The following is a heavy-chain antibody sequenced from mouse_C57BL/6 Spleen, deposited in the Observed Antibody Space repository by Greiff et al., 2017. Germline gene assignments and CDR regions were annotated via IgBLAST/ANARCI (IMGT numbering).Heavy chain of an antibody. CDR2: ISSGGSYT. Sequence: EVQGVESGGDLVKPGGSLKLSCAASGFTFSSYGMSWVRQTPDKRLEWVATISSGGSYTYYPDSVKGRFTISRDNAKNTLYLQMSSLKSEDTAMYYCARLPTGTGAMDYWGQGTSVTVS. CDR3: ARLPTGTGAMDY. D-gene: IGHD4-1*02. J-gene: IGHJ4*01. CDR1: GFTFSSYG. V-gene: IGHV5-6*01.